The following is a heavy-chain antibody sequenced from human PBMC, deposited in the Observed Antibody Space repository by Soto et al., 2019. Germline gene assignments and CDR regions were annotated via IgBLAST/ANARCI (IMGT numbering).Heavy chain of an antibody. CDR3: ARDSRVVVAAYSLLGMDV. V-gene: IGHV4-59*01. J-gene: IGHJ6*02. Sequence: SETLSLTCTVSGGSISSYYWSWIRQPPGKGLEWIGYIYYSGSTNYNPSLKSRVTISVGTSKNQFSLKLSSVTAADTAVYYCARDSRVVVAAYSLLGMDVWGQGTTVTVSS. D-gene: IGHD2-15*01. CDR1: GGSISSYY. CDR2: IYYSGST.